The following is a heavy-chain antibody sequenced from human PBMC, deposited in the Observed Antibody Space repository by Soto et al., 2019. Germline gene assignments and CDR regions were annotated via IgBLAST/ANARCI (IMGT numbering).Heavy chain of an antibody. CDR3: VCGGNFFVY. CDR1: GFTFSTYW. CDR2: INQDGSER. V-gene: IGHV3-7*01. J-gene: IGHJ4*02. Sequence: EVQLVESGGGLVQPGGSLRLPCAASGFTFSTYWMTWARQPPGKGLERVASINQDGSERYYVDSGRGRFTISRDNAKNSLYLQMNSLRAEDTAVYYCVCGGNFFVYWGQGTLVTVSP. D-gene: IGHD3-16*01.